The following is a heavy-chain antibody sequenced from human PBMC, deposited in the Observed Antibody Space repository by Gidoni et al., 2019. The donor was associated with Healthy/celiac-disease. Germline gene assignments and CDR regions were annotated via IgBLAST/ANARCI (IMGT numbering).Heavy chain of an antibody. D-gene: IGHD5-12*01. J-gene: IGHJ5*02. Sequence: EVPLLESGGGLVQPGGYLSLSCAASGFTFSSYAMTWVRQAPGKGLEWVSAISGSGGSTYYADAVKGRFTISRDNSKNTLYLQMNSMRAEDTAVDYCAKDKGGYDTNWFDPWGQGTLVTVSS. CDR2: ISGSGGST. V-gene: IGHV3-23*01. CDR1: GFTFSSYA. CDR3: AKDKGGYDTNWFDP.